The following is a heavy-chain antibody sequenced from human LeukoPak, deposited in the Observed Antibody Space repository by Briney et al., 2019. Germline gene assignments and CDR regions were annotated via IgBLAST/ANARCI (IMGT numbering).Heavy chain of an antibody. J-gene: IGHJ4*02. V-gene: IGHV3-23*01. Sequence: GGSLRLSCGASGITLSNYGMSWVCQAPGKGLEWVAGLSGSAGGTNYADSVKGRFTISRDNSKNTLFLQMDRLRAEDTAVYFCAKRGVVVRVFLVGFHKEAYYFDSWGQGAQVTVSS. CDR3: AKRGVVVRVFLVGFHKEAYYFDS. D-gene: IGHD3-16*02. CDR1: GITLSNYG. CDR2: LSGSAGGT.